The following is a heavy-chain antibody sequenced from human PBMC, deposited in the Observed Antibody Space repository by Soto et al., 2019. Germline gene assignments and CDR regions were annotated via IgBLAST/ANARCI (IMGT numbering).Heavy chain of an antibody. CDR2: IIPIFGTA. J-gene: IGHJ4*02. V-gene: IGHV1-69*13. CDR3: ARDLGIAGACTFTGFDY. D-gene: IGHD6-19*01. Sequence: GASVKVSCKASGGTFSSYAISWVRQAPGQGLEWMGGIIPIFGTANYAQKFQGRVTITADESTSTAYMELSSLRSEDTAAYYCARDLGIAGACTFTGFDYCGQGTLVTFSS. CDR1: GGTFSSYA.